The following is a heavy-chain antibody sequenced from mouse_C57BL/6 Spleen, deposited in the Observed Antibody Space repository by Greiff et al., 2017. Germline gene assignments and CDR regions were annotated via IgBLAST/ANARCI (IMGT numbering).Heavy chain of an antibody. D-gene: IGHD2-3*01. Sequence: VQLQQSGPELVKPGASVKIPCKASGYTFTDYNMDWVKQSHGKSLEWIGDINPNNGGTIYNQKFKGKATLTVAKSSSTAYMALRSLTSEDTAGYYCARGRDGYYTYWGQGTLVTVSA. CDR3: ARGRDGYYTY. CDR1: GYTFTDYN. V-gene: IGHV1-18*01. CDR2: INPNNGGT. J-gene: IGHJ3*01.